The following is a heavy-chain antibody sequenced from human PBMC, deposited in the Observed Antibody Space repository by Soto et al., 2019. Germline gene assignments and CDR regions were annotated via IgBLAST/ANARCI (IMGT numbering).Heavy chain of an antibody. CDR2: IYYSGST. D-gene: IGHD1-1*01. V-gene: IGHV4-61*01. Sequence: SETLSLTCTVSGDSVSSNSYYWTWIRQPPGKGLEWIGYIYYSGSTNYNSSLKSRVTISVDTSKNQFSLKLTSLTAADTAVYYCARAWKEPWGGMDVWGPGTTVTVSS. J-gene: IGHJ6*02. CDR1: GDSVSSNSYY. CDR3: ARAWKEPWGGMDV.